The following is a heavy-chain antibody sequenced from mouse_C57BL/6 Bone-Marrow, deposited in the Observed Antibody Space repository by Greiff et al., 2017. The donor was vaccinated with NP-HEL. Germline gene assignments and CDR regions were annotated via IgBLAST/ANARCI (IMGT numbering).Heavy chain of an antibody. Sequence: VQLQQPGAELVKPGASVKFSCKASGYDFSNYWMNWVKQRPGKGLEWIGQIYPGDGDTNYNGNFKDKATLTADKPSSTASMQLSRLTSEDSAVYYCAGGAYWGQGTLVTVAA. CDR1: GYDFSNYW. CDR2: IYPGDGDT. J-gene: IGHJ3*01. CDR3: AGGAY. V-gene: IGHV1-80*01.